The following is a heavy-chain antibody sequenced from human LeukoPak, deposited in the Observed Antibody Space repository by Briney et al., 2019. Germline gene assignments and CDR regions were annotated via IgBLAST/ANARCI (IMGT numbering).Heavy chain of an antibody. CDR3: ARDNWVATPGLFDP. CDR1: GYSISTGYY. CDR2: ISGSGGST. D-gene: IGHD2-21*02. J-gene: IGHJ5*02. V-gene: IGHV3-23*01. Sequence: ETLSLTCTVSGYSISTGYYWGWVRQPPGKGLEWVSAISGSGGSTYYADSVKGRFTISRDNAKNSLYLQMNSLRAEDTAVYYCARDNWVATPGLFDPWGQGTLVTVSP.